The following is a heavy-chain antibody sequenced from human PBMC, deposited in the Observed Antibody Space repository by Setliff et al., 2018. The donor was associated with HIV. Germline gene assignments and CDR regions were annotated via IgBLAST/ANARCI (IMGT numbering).Heavy chain of an antibody. CDR3: ARDFSWATDS. CDR2: ISSSSSYI. CDR1: GFTFSSYS. J-gene: IGHJ4*02. Sequence: GGSLRLSCAASGFTFSSYSMNWVRQAPGKGLEWVSSISSSSSYIYYADSVKGRFTASRDNPKNTVSLQLNSLRIEDTAVYYCARDFSWATDSWGQGTLVTVSS. V-gene: IGHV3-21*01. D-gene: IGHD2-15*01.